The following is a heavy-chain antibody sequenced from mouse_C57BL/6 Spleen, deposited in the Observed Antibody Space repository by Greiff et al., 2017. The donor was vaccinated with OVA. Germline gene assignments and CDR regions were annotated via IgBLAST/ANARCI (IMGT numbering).Heavy chain of an antibody. D-gene: IGHD1-1*01. CDR3: ARLELGTVVDYYAMDY. V-gene: IGHV1-18*01. CDR1: GYTFTDYN. CDR2: INPNNGGT. Sequence: EVKLVESGPELVKPGASVKIPCKASGYTFTDYNMDWVKQSHGKSLEWIGDINPNNGGTIYNQKFKGKATLTVDKSSSTAYMELRSLTSEDTAVYYCARLELGTVVDYYAMDYWGQGTSVTVSS. J-gene: IGHJ4*01.